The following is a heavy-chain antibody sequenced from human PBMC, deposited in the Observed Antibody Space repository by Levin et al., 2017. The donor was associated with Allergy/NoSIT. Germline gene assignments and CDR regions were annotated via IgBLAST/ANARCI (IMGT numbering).Heavy chain of an antibody. Sequence: LSLTCTVSGGSISNYFWTWIRQSPGKGLAWIGCIYYTGRTNYNPSLQSRVTISVDTSKNQFSLNLSSVTAADTAVYYCARQAAGYTFGSRYYYAMDVWGQGTTVTVSS. J-gene: IGHJ6*02. V-gene: IGHV4-59*01. D-gene: IGHD5-18*01. CDR2: IYYTGRT. CDR3: ARQAAGYTFGSRYYYAMDV. CDR1: GGSISNYF.